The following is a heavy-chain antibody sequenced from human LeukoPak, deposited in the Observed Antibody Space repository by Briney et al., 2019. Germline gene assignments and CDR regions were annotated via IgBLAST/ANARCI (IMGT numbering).Heavy chain of an antibody. V-gene: IGHV3-23*01. Sequence: GGSLRLSCGVSGFAFGSEAMNWVRQSPARGLEWVASISPGGGTTYYADSVKGRFTISRDNSNNTLYVQMSSLRAEDTAVYYCAKERHITIFGVVIMGPFDYWGQGTLVTVSS. CDR2: ISPGGGTT. J-gene: IGHJ4*02. CDR3: AKERHITIFGVVIMGPFDY. CDR1: GFAFGSEA. D-gene: IGHD3-3*01.